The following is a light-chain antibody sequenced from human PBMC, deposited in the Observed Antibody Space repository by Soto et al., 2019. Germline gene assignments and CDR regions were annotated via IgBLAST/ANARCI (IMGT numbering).Light chain of an antibody. J-gene: IGLJ1*01. CDR3: SSYTSRSTYV. CDR2: EVS. V-gene: IGLV2-18*02. CDR1: SSDVGSYNR. Sequence: QSVLTQPLSVSGSPGQSVTISCTGTSSDVGSYNRVSWYQQPPGTAPKLMIYEVSNRPSGVPDRFSGSKSGNTASLTISGLQAEDEADYYCSSYTSRSTYVFGSGTKVT.